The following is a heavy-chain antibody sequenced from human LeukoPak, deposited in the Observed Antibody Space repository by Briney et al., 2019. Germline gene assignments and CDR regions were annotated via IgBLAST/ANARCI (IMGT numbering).Heavy chain of an antibody. CDR1: GFTFTSYT. Sequence: GGSLRLSCAASGFTFTSYTMIWVRQAPGKGLEWVSSISGSGNYIFYADSVKGRFTISRDSAKNSLYLQMNSLRAEDTAVYYCARTDYGDYWGQGTLVTVSS. V-gene: IGHV3-21*01. CDR3: ARTDYGDY. CDR2: ISGSGNYI. J-gene: IGHJ4*02.